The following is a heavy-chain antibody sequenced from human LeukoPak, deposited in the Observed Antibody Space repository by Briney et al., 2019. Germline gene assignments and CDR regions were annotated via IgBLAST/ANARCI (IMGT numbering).Heavy chain of an antibody. CDR1: GDSISGYY. CDR2: IYTSGST. CDR3: ARGLYCSSTSCYLDY. V-gene: IGHV4-4*07. J-gene: IGHJ4*02. D-gene: IGHD2-2*01. Sequence: PSETLSLTCTVSGDSISGYYWNCIRQPAGKGLEWIGRIYTSGSTNYDPSLKSRVTISVDKSKNQFSLKLSSVTAADTAVYYCARGLYCSSTSCYLDYWGQGTLVTVSS.